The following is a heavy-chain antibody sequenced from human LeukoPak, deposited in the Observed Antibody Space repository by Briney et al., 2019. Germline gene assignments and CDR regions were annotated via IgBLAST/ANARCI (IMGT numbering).Heavy chain of an antibody. D-gene: IGHD3-3*01. Sequence: GGSLRLSCAASGFTFNDYTMTWVRQAPGKGLEWVSSITGDCNYIFYADSVKGRFTISRDNAQNSLFMELNSLRGEDTAVYYCARERNFYYFAYWGQGALVTVSS. CDR2: ITGDCNYI. V-gene: IGHV3-21*01. CDR1: GFTFNDYT. J-gene: IGHJ4*02. CDR3: ARERNFYYFAY.